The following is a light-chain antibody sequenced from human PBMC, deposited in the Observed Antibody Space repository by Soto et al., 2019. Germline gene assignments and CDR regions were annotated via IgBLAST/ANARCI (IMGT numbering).Light chain of an antibody. J-gene: IGKJ1*01. CDR2: AAS. CDR1: QGIIDY. CDR3: QKYDSAPQT. Sequence: DIQMTQSPSSLSAYVGDTVTITCRASQGIIDYLAWYQQIPGKVPKLLIYAASTLQTGVPSRFSGSGAGTDFTLTISSLQPEDVATYYCQKYDSAPQTFVQGTKVEIK. V-gene: IGKV1-27*01.